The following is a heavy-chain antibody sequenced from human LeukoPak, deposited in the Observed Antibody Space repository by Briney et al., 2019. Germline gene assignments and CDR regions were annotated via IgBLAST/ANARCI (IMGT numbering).Heavy chain of an antibody. D-gene: IGHD3-22*01. V-gene: IGHV7-4-1*02. CDR1: GYTFTNYA. J-gene: IGHJ4*02. CDR3: AREIWGPRDSSGPGY. CDR2: INTNTGNP. Sequence: ASVKVSCKASGYTFTNYAMNWVRQAPGQGLEWMGRINTNTGNPTYAQGFTGRFVFSLDTSVSTAYLQISSLKAEDTAVYYCAREIWGPRDSSGPGYWGQGTLVTVSS.